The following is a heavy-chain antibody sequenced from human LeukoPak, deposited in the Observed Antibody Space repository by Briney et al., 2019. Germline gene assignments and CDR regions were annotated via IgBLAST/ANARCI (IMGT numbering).Heavy chain of an antibody. J-gene: IGHJ6*03. Sequence: GGSLRLSCAASGFTFSSYSMNWVRQAPGKGLEWVSYISSSSSTIYYADSVKGRFTISRDNAKNSLYLQMNSLRAEDTAVYYCARYRYCSSTSCQGYYYMDVWGKGTTVTVSS. D-gene: IGHD2-2*01. CDR2: ISSSSSTI. CDR3: ARYRYCSSTSCQGYYYMDV. V-gene: IGHV3-48*04. CDR1: GFTFSSYS.